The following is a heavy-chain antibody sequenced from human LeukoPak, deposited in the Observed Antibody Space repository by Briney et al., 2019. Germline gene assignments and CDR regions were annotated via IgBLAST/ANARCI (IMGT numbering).Heavy chain of an antibody. D-gene: IGHD3-10*01. CDR1: GFSFSTYA. Sequence: GGSLRLSCAASGFSFSTYAMSWVRQAPGKGLEWISGIGSSSTDTHYAESVKGRFRVSRDNSKTTLYLQMNSLRAEDTAVYYCASGTYRLGDYWGQGVLVAVSS. CDR2: IGSSSTDT. CDR3: ASGTYRLGDY. J-gene: IGHJ4*02. V-gene: IGHV3-23*01.